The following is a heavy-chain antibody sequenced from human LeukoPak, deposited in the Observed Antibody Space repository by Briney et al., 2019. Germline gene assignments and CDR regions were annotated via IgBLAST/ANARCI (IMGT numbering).Heavy chain of an antibody. CDR1: GFTFSSYS. CDR2: ISSSSSTI. V-gene: IGHV3-48*01. D-gene: IGHD2-2*02. J-gene: IGHJ4*02. Sequence: GGSLRLSCAASGFTFSSYSMNWVRQAPGKGLECVSYISSSSSTIYYADSVKGRFTISRDNAKNSLYLQMNSLRAEDTAVYYCARDLLSIVVVPAAIATGGDWGQGTLVTVSS. CDR3: ARDLLSIVVVPAAIATGGD.